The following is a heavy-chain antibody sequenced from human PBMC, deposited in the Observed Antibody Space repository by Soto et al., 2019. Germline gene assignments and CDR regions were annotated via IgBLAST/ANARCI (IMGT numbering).Heavy chain of an antibody. CDR2: IFYSGST. Sequence: QVQLQESGPGLLKPSETLSLTCTVSGGSIRSSGYYWGWIRQPPGKGLEWIGSIFYSGSTDYNPSLKSRVTISVDTSNYQFSLRLSSVTAADTAVYYCARHATYCSNNGFYEFDSWGQGTLVTVSS. V-gene: IGHV4-39*01. CDR1: GGSIRSSGYY. D-gene: IGHD2-2*01. J-gene: IGHJ4*02. CDR3: ARHATYCSNNGFYEFDS.